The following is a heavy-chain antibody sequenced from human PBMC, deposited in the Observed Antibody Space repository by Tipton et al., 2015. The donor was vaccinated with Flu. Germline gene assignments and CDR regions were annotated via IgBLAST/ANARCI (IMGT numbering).Heavy chain of an antibody. J-gene: IGHJ4*02. CDR2: IYYSGRT. Sequence: TLSLTCTVSGGSISSYYWSWIRQPPGKGLEWIGYIYYSGRTNYNPSLTSRVTISVDTSKNQFSLKLSSVTAADTAVYYCARRDSGYDPEGYWGQGTLVTVSS. CDR1: GGSISSYY. D-gene: IGHD5-12*01. V-gene: IGHV4-59*07. CDR3: ARRDSGYDPEGY.